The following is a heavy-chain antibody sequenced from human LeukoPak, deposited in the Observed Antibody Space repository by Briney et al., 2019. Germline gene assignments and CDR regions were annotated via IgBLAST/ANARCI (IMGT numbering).Heavy chain of an antibody. V-gene: IGHV1-2*06. J-gene: IGHJ4*02. Sequence: VASVKVSCKASGYTFTGYYMHWVRQAPGQGLEWMGRINPNSGGTNYAQKFQGRVTMTRDTSISTAYMELSRLRSDDTAVYYCARDYTAMAYYDYWGQGTLVTVSS. D-gene: IGHD5-18*01. CDR2: INPNSGGT. CDR1: GYTFTGYY. CDR3: ARDYTAMAYYDY.